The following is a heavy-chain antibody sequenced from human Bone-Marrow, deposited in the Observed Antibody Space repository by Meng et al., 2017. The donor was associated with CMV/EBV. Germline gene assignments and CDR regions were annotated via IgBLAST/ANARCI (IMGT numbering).Heavy chain of an antibody. V-gene: IGHV3-66*02. D-gene: IGHD2-2*01. J-gene: IGHJ5*02. CDR1: GFTVSSNY. CDR2: IYSGGST. CDR3: ARIYCSSTSCYPFTTKNWFDP. Sequence: GGSLRLSCAASGFTVSSNYMSWVRQAPGKGLEWVSVIYSGGSTYYADSVKGRFTISRDNSKNTLYLQMNSLRAEDTAVYYCARIYCSSTSCYPFTTKNWFDPWGQGTRVTVSS.